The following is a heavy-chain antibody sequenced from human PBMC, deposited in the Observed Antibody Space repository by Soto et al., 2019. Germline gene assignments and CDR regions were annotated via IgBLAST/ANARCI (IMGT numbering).Heavy chain of an antibody. Sequence: SETLSLTCAVSGDSMSNTNWWSWVRQPPGKGLEWIGEIYHSGSTNYNPSLKSRVTISVDKSKNQFFLKLNSVTAADTAVYYCAKRSLRELRFLETHWGQGTLVTVSS. J-gene: IGHJ4*02. CDR2: IYHSGST. CDR3: AKRSLRELRFLETH. D-gene: IGHD3-3*01. V-gene: IGHV4-4*02. CDR1: GDSMSNTNW.